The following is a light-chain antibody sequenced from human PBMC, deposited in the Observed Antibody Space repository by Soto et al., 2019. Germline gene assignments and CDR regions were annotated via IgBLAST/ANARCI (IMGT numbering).Light chain of an antibody. Sequence: EVVLTQSPGTLSLSPGERATLSCRASQSVTTNYLAWYQQKAGQAPRLLIYDASTRATGVPDRFSGSGSGTDFTLTISRLEPEDFAVYFCQQYSNSPGTFGQGTKREIK. V-gene: IGKV3-20*01. CDR1: QSVTTNY. J-gene: IGKJ2*01. CDR3: QQYSNSPGT. CDR2: DAS.